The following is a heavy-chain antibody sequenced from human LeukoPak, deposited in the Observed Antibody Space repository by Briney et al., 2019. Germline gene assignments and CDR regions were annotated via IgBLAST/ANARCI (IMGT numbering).Heavy chain of an antibody. CDR3: ARGRGYSYGYPLGVFDY. CDR2: MNPNSGNT. D-gene: IGHD5-18*01. CDR1: GYTFTSYD. Sequence: GASVKVSCKASGYTFTSYDINWVRQATGQGLEWMGWMNPNSGNTGYAQKFQGRVTMTRSTSISTAYMELSSLRSEDTAVYYCARGRGYSYGYPLGVFDYWGQGTLVTVSS. V-gene: IGHV1-8*01. J-gene: IGHJ4*02.